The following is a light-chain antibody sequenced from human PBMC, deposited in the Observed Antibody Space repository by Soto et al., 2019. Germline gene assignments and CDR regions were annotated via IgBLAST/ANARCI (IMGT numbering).Light chain of an antibody. Sequence: EIVLTQSPGTLSLSPGERATLSCRASQSVSSSYFAWYQQKPGQAPRLLIYGASVRATGIPDRFSGSGSGTDFTVTISRLESEDFGVYYCQQYGSSPYTFGHGTRLEIK. CDR2: GAS. J-gene: IGKJ2*01. V-gene: IGKV3-20*01. CDR3: QQYGSSPYT. CDR1: QSVSSSY.